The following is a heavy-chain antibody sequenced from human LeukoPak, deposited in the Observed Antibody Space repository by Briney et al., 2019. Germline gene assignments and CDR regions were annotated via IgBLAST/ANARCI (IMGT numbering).Heavy chain of an antibody. V-gene: IGHV3-13*01. CDR1: GFTFSSYD. J-gene: IGHJ4*02. D-gene: IGHD3-9*01. CDR2: IGTAGDT. Sequence: GGALRLSCVASGFTFSSYDMHWVRQATGKGLEWVSAIGTAGDTYYPVSVKGRFTISRENAKNSLYLQMNSLRAGDTAVYYCARVSYDILTGYSYFDYWGQGTLVTVSS. CDR3: ARVSYDILTGYSYFDY.